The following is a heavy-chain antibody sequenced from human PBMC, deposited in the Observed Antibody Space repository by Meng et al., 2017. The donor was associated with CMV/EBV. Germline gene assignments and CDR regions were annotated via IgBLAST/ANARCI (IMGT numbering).Heavy chain of an antibody. CDR2: ISGSGGST. V-gene: IGHV3-23*01. Sequence: GESLKISCAASGFTFSSYAMSWVRQAPGKGLEWVSAISGSGGSTYYADSVKGRFTISRDNSKSTLYLQMNSLRAEDTAVYYCAKGRYDFWSGYYEAYWGQGTLVTVSS. CDR1: GFTFSSYA. CDR3: AKGRYDFWSGYYEAY. D-gene: IGHD3-3*01. J-gene: IGHJ4*02.